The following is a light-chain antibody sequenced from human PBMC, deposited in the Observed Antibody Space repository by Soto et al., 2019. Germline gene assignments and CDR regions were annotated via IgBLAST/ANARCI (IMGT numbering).Light chain of an antibody. Sequence: EIVRTQSPATLSVSPGERATLSCRASQSINSTYLAWYQQKPGQAPRLLIYGASSRATGIPDRFSGSGSGTDFTLTISRLEPEDFAVYYCQQYDSSGTFGQGTKVDI. V-gene: IGKV3-20*01. CDR3: QQYDSSGT. CDR1: QSINSTY. J-gene: IGKJ1*01. CDR2: GAS.